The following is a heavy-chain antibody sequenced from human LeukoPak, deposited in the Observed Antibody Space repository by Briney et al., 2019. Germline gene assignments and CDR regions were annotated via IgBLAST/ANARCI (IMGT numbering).Heavy chain of an antibody. D-gene: IGHD6-19*01. V-gene: IGHV5-51*01. CDR1: GYRFTTYW. CDR3: ARHYTAVAAFDS. J-gene: IGHJ4*02. CDR2: IYPSDSET. Sequence: KFGESLKISCKGSGYRFTTYWIGWVRQMPGKGLEWMGIIYPSDSETKYSPSFQGQVTISADKSVNTAYLQWSSLKASDTAMYYYARHYTAVAAFDSWGQGTLVTVSS.